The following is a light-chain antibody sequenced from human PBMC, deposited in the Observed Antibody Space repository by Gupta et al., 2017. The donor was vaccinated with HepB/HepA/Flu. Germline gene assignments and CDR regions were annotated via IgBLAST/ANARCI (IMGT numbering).Light chain of an antibody. CDR3: QHYNTWPLT. V-gene: IGKV3-15*01. CDR1: QSVSIN. J-gene: IGKJ4*01. Sequence: EVVMTQSQVTLSVSPGERATLSCRASQSVSINLAWYQQKPGQAPRLLIYSASIRATDIPARFSGSGSGTEFTLTISNLQSEDFAVYYCQHYNTWPLTFGGGTKVEI. CDR2: SAS.